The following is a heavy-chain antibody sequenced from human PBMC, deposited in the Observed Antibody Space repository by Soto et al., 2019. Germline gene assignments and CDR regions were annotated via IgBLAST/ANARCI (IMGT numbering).Heavy chain of an antibody. V-gene: IGHV3-15*01. CDR3: TTVYDYGSGSYPHYYYYYGMDV. CDR1: GFTFSNAW. CDR2: IKSKTDGGTT. J-gene: IGHJ6*02. D-gene: IGHD3-10*01. Sequence: GGSLRLSCAASGFTFSNAWMSWVRQAPGKGLEWVGRIKSKTDGGTTDYAAPVKGRFTISRDDSKNTLYLQMNSLKTEDTAVYYCTTVYDYGSGSYPHYYYYYGMDVWGQGTTVTVSS.